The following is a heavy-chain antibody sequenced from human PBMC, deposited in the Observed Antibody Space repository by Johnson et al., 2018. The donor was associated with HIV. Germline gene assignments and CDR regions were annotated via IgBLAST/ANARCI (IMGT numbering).Heavy chain of an antibody. CDR3: ARGAAFDI. CDR2: INWNGGSA. V-gene: IGHV3-20*04. CDR1: GFTFDDYD. J-gene: IGHJ3*02. Sequence: VQLVESGGGVVRPGGSLRLSCAASGFTFDDYDMTWVRQGPGKGLEWVSGINWNGGSAGYAESVKGRFTISRDNSKNTVYLQMNSLRPEDTAVYYCARGAAFDIWGQGTMVIVSS.